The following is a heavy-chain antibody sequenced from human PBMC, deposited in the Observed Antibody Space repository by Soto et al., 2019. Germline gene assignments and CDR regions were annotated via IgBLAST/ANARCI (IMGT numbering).Heavy chain of an antibody. V-gene: IGHV1-45*02. J-gene: IGHJ4*02. CDR3: ASGGAGSGPFTWELPDH. D-gene: IGHD1-26*01. CDR2: ITPFSGDV. CDR1: GNTFTYRY. Sequence: QMQLVQSGAEVKKTGSTVTVSCKALGNTFTYRYLHWVRQAPGQALEWKGWITPFSGDVHYAQKVQEGVTITRDRSINTAYMRMSSLRSEDTAMYYCASGGAGSGPFTWELPDHWGQGTLVTVSS.